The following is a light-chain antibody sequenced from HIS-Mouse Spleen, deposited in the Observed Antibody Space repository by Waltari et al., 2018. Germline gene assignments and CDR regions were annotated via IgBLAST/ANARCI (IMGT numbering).Light chain of an antibody. Sequence: QSVLTQPPSASGTPGQRVTISCSGSSSNIGSNYVYWYQQLPGTAPKLLIYRHNRRPSGVPERFSGSKSGTSASLAISGLRSEDEADYYCAAWDDSLRVFGGGTKLTVL. CDR1: SSNIGSNY. CDR2: RHN. J-gene: IGLJ3*02. CDR3: AAWDDSLRV. V-gene: IGLV1-47*01.